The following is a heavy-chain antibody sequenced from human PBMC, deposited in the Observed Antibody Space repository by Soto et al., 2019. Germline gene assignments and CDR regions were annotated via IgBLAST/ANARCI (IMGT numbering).Heavy chain of an antibody. J-gene: IGHJ4*02. D-gene: IGHD3-3*01. Sequence: SETLSLTCTVSGGSISSYYWSWIRQPPGKGLEWIGYIYYSGSTNYNPSLKSRVTISVDTSKNQFSLKLSSVTAADTAVYYCASAYDFWTMDYSGQGTRVTVPS. CDR2: IYYSGST. CDR3: ASAYDFWTMDY. V-gene: IGHV4-59*01. CDR1: GGSISSYY.